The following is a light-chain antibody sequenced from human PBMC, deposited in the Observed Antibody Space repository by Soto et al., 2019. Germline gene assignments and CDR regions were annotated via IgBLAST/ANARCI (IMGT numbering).Light chain of an antibody. J-gene: IGKJ5*01. CDR1: ESVRAS. V-gene: IGKV3-11*01. CDR2: GAS. Sequence: ETVLTQSPGTLSLSPGERATLSCRASESVRASLAWYQQKPGQAPSLLIYGASKRATGIPARFSGSGSGTDFTLTISSLEPEDFAVYYCQQRSNWPPITFGQGTRLEIK. CDR3: QQRSNWPPIT.